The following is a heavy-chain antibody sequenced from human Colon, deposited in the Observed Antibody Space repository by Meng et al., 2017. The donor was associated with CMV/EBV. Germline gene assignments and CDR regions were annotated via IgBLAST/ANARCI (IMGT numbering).Heavy chain of an antibody. Sequence: VSGGSITSDDYQWSWIRQAPGKGLQWVGTTFSSGSTYYHPSLESRLSISLDTSRNQFFLNLTSVTAADTAVYYCARASTFHYWYFDLWGRGTLVTVSS. V-gene: IGHV4-30-4*01. CDR1: GGSITSDDYQ. J-gene: IGHJ2*01. D-gene: IGHD5/OR15-5a*01. CDR3: ARASTFHYWYFDL. CDR2: TFSSGST.